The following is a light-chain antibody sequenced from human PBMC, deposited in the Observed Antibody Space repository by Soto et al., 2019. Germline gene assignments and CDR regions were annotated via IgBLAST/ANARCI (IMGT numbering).Light chain of an antibody. CDR1: LSVSSSY. V-gene: IGKV3-20*01. J-gene: IGKJ5*01. Sequence: EIVLTQSPGTLSLSPGERATLSCRASLSVSSSYLAWYQQKPGQAPRLLIYGASIRATGIPDRFSGSESGTDFTLTISRLEPEDFAVYYCQQYGSSPITFGQGTRLEIK. CDR2: GAS. CDR3: QQYGSSPIT.